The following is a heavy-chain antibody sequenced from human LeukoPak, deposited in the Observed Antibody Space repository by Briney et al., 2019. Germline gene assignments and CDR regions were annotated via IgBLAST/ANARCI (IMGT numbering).Heavy chain of an antibody. CDR2: IYYSGST. CDR1: GASISSGGYY. V-gene: IGHV4-31*03. Sequence: SQTLSLTCTVSGASISSGGYYWSWLRQHPGKGLEWIGYIYYSGSTYYNPSLKSRVTISVDTSKNQFSLKLSSVTAADTAVYYCASLHRGYSYGHNDYWGQGTLVTVSS. D-gene: IGHD5-18*01. CDR3: ASLHRGYSYGHNDY. J-gene: IGHJ4*02.